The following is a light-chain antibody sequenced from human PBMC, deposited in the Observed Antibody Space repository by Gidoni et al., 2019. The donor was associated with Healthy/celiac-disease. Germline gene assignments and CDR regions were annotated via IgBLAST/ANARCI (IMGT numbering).Light chain of an antibody. V-gene: IGLV2-14*01. Sequence: QSALTQPASVSGSPGPSITISCTGTSSDVGGYQYVSWYQQHPGKAPKLMIYDVSNRPSGVSNRFSGSKSGNTASLTISGLQAEDEADYYCSSYTSSSTLVFGTGTKVTVL. J-gene: IGLJ1*01. CDR2: DVS. CDR1: SSDVGGYQY. CDR3: SSYTSSSTLV.